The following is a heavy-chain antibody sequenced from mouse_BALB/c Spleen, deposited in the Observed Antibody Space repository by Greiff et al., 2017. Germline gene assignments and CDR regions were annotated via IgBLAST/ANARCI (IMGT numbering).Heavy chain of an antibody. CDR1: GFNIKDTY. Sequence: VQLQQSGAELVKPGASVKLSCTASGFNIKDTYMHWVKQRPEQGLEWIGRIDPANGNTKYDPKFQGKATITADTSSNTAYLQLSSLTSEDTAVYYCARDGPYGSSPTRAYWGQGTLVTVSA. V-gene: IGHV14-3*02. CDR3: ARDGPYGSSPTRAY. CDR2: IDPANGNT. J-gene: IGHJ3*01. D-gene: IGHD1-1*01.